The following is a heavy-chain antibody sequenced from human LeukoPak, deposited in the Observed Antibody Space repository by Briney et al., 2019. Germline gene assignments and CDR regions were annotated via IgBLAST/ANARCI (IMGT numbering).Heavy chain of an antibody. CDR3: ARDRDAGLSSGWTY. CDR2: IYYSGST. J-gene: IGHJ4*02. CDR1: GGSISSSSYY. D-gene: IGHD6-19*01. V-gene: IGHV4-39*02. Sequence: PSETLSLTCTVSGGSISSSSYYWGWIRQPPGKGLEWIGSIYYSGSTYYNPSLKSRVTISVDTSKNQFSLKLSSVTAADTAVYYCARDRDAGLSSGWTYWGQGTLVTVSS.